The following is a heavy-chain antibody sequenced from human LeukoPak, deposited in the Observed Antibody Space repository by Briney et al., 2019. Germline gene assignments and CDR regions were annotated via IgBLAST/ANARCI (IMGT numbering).Heavy chain of an antibody. CDR2: ISGSGSNT. Sequence: GGSLRLSCAASGFTFSSYAMSWGRQAPGKGLEWVSAISGSGSNTYYADFVKGRFTISRDNSKNTLYLQMDSLRAEDTAVYYCAKDPDSTNWYNWFDPWGQGSLVTVSS. V-gene: IGHV3-23*01. CDR3: AKDPDSTNWYNWFDP. D-gene: IGHD6-13*01. CDR1: GFTFSSYA. J-gene: IGHJ5*02.